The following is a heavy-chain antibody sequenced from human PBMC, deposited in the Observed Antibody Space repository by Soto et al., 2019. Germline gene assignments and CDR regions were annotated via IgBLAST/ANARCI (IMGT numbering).Heavy chain of an antibody. V-gene: IGHV3-30-3*01. CDR1: GFTFSSYA. J-gene: IGHJ2*01. D-gene: IGHD5-18*01. Sequence: QVQLVESGGGVVQPGGSLRLSCAASGFTFSSYARHWVRQAPGKGLEWVAVISYDGSNKYYADSVKGRFTISRDNSKNTLYLQMNSLRAEDTAVYYCARDPLWGTAMVLWYFDLWGRGTLVTVSS. CDR3: ARDPLWGTAMVLWYFDL. CDR2: ISYDGSNK.